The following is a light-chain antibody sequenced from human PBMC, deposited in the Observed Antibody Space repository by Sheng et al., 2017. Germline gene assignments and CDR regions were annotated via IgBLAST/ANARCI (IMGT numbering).Light chain of an antibody. V-gene: IGKV3-15*01. CDR2: SAS. J-gene: IGKJ2*01. Sequence: EILMTQSPATLSVSPGETATLSCRASQSVGRNLAWYQHKPGQTPRLLIHSASTRASDFIARFSGSGSGTEFTLTISSLQSEDFAVYYCQQYDTWPRTFGQGTRLEIK. CDR1: QSVGRN. CDR3: QQYDTWPRT.